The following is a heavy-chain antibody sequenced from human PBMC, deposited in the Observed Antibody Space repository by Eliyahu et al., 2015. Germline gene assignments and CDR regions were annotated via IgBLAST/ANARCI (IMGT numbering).Heavy chain of an antibody. CDR1: GFXFXGYX. V-gene: IGHV3-11*06. Sequence: QAQLVESGGGLVEPGGSLRLCCEASGFXFXGYXMXWLRQAPGKGLEWLSYISPAGSYTNYADSVKGRFTISRDDVKDSLYLQMNSLRVDDTAVYYCARHGQGTTWRNSFFDAWGRGVLVTVSS. CDR3: ARHGQGTTWRNSFFDA. D-gene: IGHD2/OR15-2a*01. J-gene: IGHJ4*02. CDR2: ISPAGSYT.